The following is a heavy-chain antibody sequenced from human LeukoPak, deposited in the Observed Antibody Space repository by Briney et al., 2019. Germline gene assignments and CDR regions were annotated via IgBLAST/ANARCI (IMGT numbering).Heavy chain of an antibody. CDR1: GFTFSSYA. CDR3: ATLPT. J-gene: IGHJ4*02. V-gene: IGHV3-30-3*01. CDR2: ISYDGNNK. D-gene: IGHD4-17*01. Sequence: GGSLRLSCAASGFTFSSYAMHWVRQAPGKGLEWVAVISYDGNNKYYADSVKGRFTISRDNSKDTLYLQMNSLRAEDTALYYCATLPTWGQGTLVTVSS.